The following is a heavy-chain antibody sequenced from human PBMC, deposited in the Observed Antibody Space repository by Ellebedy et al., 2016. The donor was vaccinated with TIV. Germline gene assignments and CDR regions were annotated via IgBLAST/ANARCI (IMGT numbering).Heavy chain of an antibody. J-gene: IGHJ6*02. D-gene: IGHD6-19*01. V-gene: IGHV3-13*01. CDR1: GFTFSSYD. CDR3: AREPPARYSSGWYYYYGMDV. CDR2: IGTAGDT. Sequence: GESLKISCAASGFTFSSYDMHWVRQATGKGLEWVSAIGTAGDTYYPGSVKGRFTISRENAKNSLYLQMNSLRAGDTAVYYCAREPPARYSSGWYYYYGMDVWGQGTTVTVSS.